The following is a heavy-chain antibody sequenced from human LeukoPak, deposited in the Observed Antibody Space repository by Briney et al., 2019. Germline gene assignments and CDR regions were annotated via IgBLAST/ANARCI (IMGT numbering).Heavy chain of an antibody. V-gene: IGHV4-34*01. D-gene: IGHD2-2*01. J-gene: IGHJ3*02. CDR3: ARGRYHSLDAFDI. CDR2: INHSGGT. Sequence: PSETLSLTCAVYGGSFSGYYWSWIRQPPGKGLEWIGEINHSGGTYYNPSLKSRVTISVDTSKNQFSLKLSSVTAADTAVYYCARGRYHSLDAFDIWGQGTMVTVSS. CDR1: GGSFSGYY.